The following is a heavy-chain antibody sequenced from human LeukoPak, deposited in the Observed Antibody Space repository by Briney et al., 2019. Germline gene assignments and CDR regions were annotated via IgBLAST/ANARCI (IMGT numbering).Heavy chain of an antibody. CDR2: IYDCGTT. J-gene: IGHJ3*02. Sequence: ASETLSLTCTVSGGSIISGSKYWGWIRQAPGTGLEWIGSIYDCGTTYYNPSLKSRVTISVDTSKNQFSLKLSSVTAADTPVYYCAREGQFPASRGAFDIWGQGTMVTVSS. D-gene: IGHD2-21*01. CDR3: AREGQFPASRGAFDI. V-gene: IGHV4-39*07. CDR1: GGSIISGSKY.